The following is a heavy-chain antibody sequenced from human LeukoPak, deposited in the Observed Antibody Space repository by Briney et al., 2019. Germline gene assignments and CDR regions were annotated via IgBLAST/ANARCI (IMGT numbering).Heavy chain of an antibody. V-gene: IGHV4-4*07. CDR3: ARDGGIMHRYLDS. CDR1: GGSFSGYY. D-gene: IGHD1-26*01. J-gene: IGHJ4*02. CDR2: IYNSGST. Sequence: TSETLSLTCAVYGGSFSGYYWSWIRQPAGKGLEWIGRIYNSGSTNYNPSLESRVTISVDTSNNHFSLNLNSVTAADTAVYYCARDGGIMHRYLDSWGQGILVTVSS.